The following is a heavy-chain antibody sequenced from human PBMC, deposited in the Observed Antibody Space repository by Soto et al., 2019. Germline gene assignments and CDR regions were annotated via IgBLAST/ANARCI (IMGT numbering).Heavy chain of an antibody. Sequence: KPSETLSLTCSVSGFAISRGYYWSWVRQPPGKGLEWIGSIYPSVSSYHNPSLATRLGLSLDASKNQFTLNLTSVTAADTALYFCAREKVGTTFFDTWGQGIQVTVSS. CDR2: IYPSVSS. J-gene: IGHJ4*02. V-gene: IGHV4-38-2*02. D-gene: IGHD2-21*02. CDR3: AREKVGTTFFDT. CDR1: GFAISRGYY.